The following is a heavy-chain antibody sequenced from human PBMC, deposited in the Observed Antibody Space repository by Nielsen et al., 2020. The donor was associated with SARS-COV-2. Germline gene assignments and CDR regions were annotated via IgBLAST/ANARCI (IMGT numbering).Heavy chain of an antibody. J-gene: IGHJ6*02. Sequence: WIRQPLGKGLEWIGYIYYSGSTNYNPSLKSRVTISVDTSKNQFSLKLSSVTAADTAVYYCARNSGWYPNVNKYYYYGMDVWGQGTTVTVSS. V-gene: IGHV4-59*12. CDR2: IYYSGST. CDR3: ARNSGWYPNVNKYYYYGMDV. D-gene: IGHD6-19*01.